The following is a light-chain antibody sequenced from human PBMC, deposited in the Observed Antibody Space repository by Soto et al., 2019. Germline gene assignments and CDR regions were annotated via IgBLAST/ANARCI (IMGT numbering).Light chain of an antibody. Sequence: QSALTQPASVSGSPEQSITISCTGTSSDVGTYNYVSWYQQHPGKAPKLMIYDVSNRPSGVSNRFSGSKSGNTASLTISGLQAEDEADYYCSSYTSSNTLGEVFGGGTQLTVL. V-gene: IGLV2-14*01. CDR1: SSDVGTYNY. CDR2: DVS. J-gene: IGLJ2*01. CDR3: SSYTSSNTLGEV.